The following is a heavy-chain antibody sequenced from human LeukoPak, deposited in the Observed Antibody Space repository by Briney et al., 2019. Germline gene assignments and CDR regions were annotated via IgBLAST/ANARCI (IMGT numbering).Heavy chain of an antibody. CDR1: GGSISSYW. CDR3: ARGSREMATIFDS. D-gene: IGHD5-24*01. V-gene: IGHV4-4*07. Sequence: SETLSLTCSVSGGSISSYWWNWVRQPAAKEREWIGRMYTNGKTHYNPSLKTRLTMSVDTSRNQFSLKLSSVTAGDTAVYFCARGSREMATIFDSWGQGILVTVSS. J-gene: IGHJ4*02. CDR2: MYTNGKT.